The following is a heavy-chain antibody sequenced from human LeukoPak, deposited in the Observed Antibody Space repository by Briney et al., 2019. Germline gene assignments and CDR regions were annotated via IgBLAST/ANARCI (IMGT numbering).Heavy chain of an antibody. CDR3: ARMDIVVVPGSSNWFDP. V-gene: IGHV4-59*01. CDR1: GASISDYL. Sequence: SETLSLTCTVSGASISDYLCTWIRQPPGRGLEWIGYISNSGSTNYNPSLKSRVTISVDTSKNQFSLKLSSVTAADTAVYYCARMDIVVVPGSSNWFDPWGQGTLVTVSS. D-gene: IGHD2-2*03. J-gene: IGHJ5*02. CDR2: ISNSGST.